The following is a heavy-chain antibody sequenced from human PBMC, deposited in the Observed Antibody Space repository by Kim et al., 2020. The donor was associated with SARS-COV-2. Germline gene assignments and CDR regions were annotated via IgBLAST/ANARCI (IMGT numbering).Heavy chain of an antibody. V-gene: IGHV4-39*01. J-gene: IGHJ4*02. CDR2: IYYSGST. D-gene: IGHD4-17*01. CDR3: ARHPSMTTVTFDY. CDR1: GGSISSSSYY. Sequence: SETLSLTCTVSGGSISSSSYYWGWIRQPPGKGLEWIGSIYYSGSTYYNPSLKSRVTISVDTFKNQFSLKLSSVTAADTAVYYCARHPSMTTVTFDYWGQGTLVTVSA.